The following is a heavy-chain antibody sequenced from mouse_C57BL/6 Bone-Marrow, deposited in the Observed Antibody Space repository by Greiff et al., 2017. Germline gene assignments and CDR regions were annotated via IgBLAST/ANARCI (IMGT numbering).Heavy chain of an antibody. CDR3: ARSMYYGSWFAY. Sequence: QVQLQQSGAELVKPGTSVKVSCKASGYAFTSYWMDWVKQRPGQGLEWIGGIYPGSGGTNYNEKFKGKATLTADKSSSTAYMQLSSLTSEDSAVYFCARSMYYGSWFAYWGQGTLVTVSA. J-gene: IGHJ3*01. D-gene: IGHD1-1*02. V-gene: IGHV1-54*01. CDR2: IYPGSGGT. CDR1: GYAFTSYW.